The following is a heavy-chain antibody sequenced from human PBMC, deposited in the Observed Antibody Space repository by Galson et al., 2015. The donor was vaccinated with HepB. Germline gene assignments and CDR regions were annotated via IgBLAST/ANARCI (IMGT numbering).Heavy chain of an antibody. J-gene: IGHJ4*02. CDR3: ASAKYSYGYLYFDY. D-gene: IGHD5-18*01. V-gene: IGHV3-53*01. Sequence: MSWVRQAPGKGLEWVSVIYSGGSTYYADSVKGRFTISRDNSKNTLYLQMNSLRAEDTAVYYCASAKYSYGYLYFDYWGQGTLVTVSS. CDR2: IYSGGST.